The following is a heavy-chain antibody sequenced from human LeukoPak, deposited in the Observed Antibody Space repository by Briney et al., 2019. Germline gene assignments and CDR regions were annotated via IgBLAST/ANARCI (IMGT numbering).Heavy chain of an antibody. D-gene: IGHD3-10*01. J-gene: IGHJ6*03. CDR2: IRYDGSNK. V-gene: IGHV3-30*02. CDR1: GFTFSSYG. CDR3: AKGGGGEWFGELFLSYYYYMDV. Sequence: PGGSLRLSCAASGFTFSSYGMHWVRQAPGKGLERVAFIRYDGSNKYYADSVKGRFTISRDNSKNTLYLQMNSLRAEDTAVYYCAKGGGGEWFGELFLSYYYYMDVWGKGITVTISS.